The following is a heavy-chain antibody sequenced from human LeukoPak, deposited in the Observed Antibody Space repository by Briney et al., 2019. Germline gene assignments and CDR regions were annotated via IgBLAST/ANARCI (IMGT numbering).Heavy chain of an antibody. CDR3: ARESRYCSSTSCSGWYFQH. V-gene: IGHV4-34*01. CDR1: GGSFSDYY. J-gene: IGHJ1*01. D-gene: IGHD2-2*01. Sequence: SETLSLTCAVYGGSFSDYYWSWIRQPPGKGLEWIGEINRSGSTNYNPSLKSRVIISVDTSKNQFSLILSSVTAADTAVYFCARESRYCSSTSCSGWYFQHWGQGTLVTVSS. CDR2: INRSGST.